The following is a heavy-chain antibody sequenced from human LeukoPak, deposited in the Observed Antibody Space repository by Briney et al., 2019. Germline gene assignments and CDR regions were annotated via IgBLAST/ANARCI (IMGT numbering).Heavy chain of an antibody. D-gene: IGHD4-17*01. CDR2: IKQDGSGK. CDR3: ARVRYGDYAYFDY. J-gene: IGHJ4*02. V-gene: IGHV3-7*01. CDR1: GFTFSSYW. Sequence: SGGSLRLSCAASGFTFSSYWMGWVRQAPGKGLEWVANIKQDGSGKYYVDSVKGRFTISRDNAKNSLYLQMNSLRAEDTAVYYCARVRYGDYAYFDYWGQGTLVTVSS.